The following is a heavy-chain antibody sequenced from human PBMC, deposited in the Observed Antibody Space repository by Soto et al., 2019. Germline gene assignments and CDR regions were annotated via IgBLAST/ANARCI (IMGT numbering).Heavy chain of an antibody. CDR3: APESKYTSTSSGGFDY. D-gene: IGHD6-6*01. J-gene: IGHJ4*02. V-gene: IGHV1-69*02. CDR1: GGTFSSYT. Sequence: QVQLVQSGAEVKKPGSSVKVSCKASGGTFSSYTISWVRQAPGQGLEWMVRIIPILGIANYAQKFQGRVTITAAKSTSTAYMELSSLRSEATAVYYCAPESKYTSTSSGGFDYWSQGTMVTVSS. CDR2: IIPILGIA.